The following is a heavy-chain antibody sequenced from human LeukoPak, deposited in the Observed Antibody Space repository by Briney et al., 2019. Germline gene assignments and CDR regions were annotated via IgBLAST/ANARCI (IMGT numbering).Heavy chain of an antibody. D-gene: IGHD3-22*01. Sequence: SETLSLTCTVSGGSISSSSYYWGWIRQPPGKGLEWIGEINHSGSTNYNPSLKSRVTISVDTSKNQFSLKLSPVTAADTAVYYCARAGGFYYDSSGYYYFDYWGQGTLVTVSS. J-gene: IGHJ4*02. CDR1: GGSISSSSYY. CDR2: INHSGST. V-gene: IGHV4-39*07. CDR3: ARAGGFYYDSSGYYYFDY.